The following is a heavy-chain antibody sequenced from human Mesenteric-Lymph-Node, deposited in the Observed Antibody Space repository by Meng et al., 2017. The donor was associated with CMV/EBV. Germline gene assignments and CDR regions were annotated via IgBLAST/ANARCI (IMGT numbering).Heavy chain of an antibody. CDR2: IWYDGSNK. CDR1: GFTFSSYG. J-gene: IGHJ6*02. CDR3: ARDFVTYYDFWSGYYPYYYYGMDV. D-gene: IGHD3-3*01. Sequence: GESLKISCAASGFTFSSYGMHWVRQAPGKGLEWVAVIWYDGSNKYYADSVKGRFTISRDNSKNTLYLQMNSLRAEDTAVYYCARDFVTYYDFWSGYYPYYYYGMDVWGQGTTVTVSS. V-gene: IGHV3-33*01.